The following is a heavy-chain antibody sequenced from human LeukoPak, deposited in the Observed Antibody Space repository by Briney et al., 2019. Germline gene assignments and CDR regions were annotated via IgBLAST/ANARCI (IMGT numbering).Heavy chain of an antibody. J-gene: IGHJ4*02. D-gene: IGHD4-17*01. CDR3: ARESGSVTSEVDFDY. CDR2: IRQDGSQK. V-gene: IGHV3-7*01. CDR1: GFTFSSYW. Sequence: PGGSLRLSCAASGFTFSSYWMSWVRQAPGKGLEWVATIRQDGSQKCYVDSVKGRFTISRDNAKNSLYLQMNSLRAEDTAVYYCARESGSVTSEVDFDYWGQGTLVTVSS.